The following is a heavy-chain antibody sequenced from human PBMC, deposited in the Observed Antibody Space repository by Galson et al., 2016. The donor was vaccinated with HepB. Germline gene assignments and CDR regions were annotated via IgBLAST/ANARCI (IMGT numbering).Heavy chain of an antibody. CDR1: GFTFSGYG. CDR2: IWYDGHSK. CDR3: ARSYSSNNPCDY. Sequence: SLRLSCAASGFTFSGYGMHWVRQAPGKGLEWVAVIWYDGHSKYYADSVKGRFTISRDYSKNTLYLQMNSLGVEDTAVYYCARSYSSNNPCDYWGQGTLVSVS. V-gene: IGHV3-33*01. J-gene: IGHJ4*02. D-gene: IGHD6-13*01.